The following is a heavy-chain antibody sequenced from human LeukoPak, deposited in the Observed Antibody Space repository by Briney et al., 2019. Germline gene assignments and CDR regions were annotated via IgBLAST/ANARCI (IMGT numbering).Heavy chain of an antibody. CDR2: TSYDGSNK. CDR3: AKDRGPYGDYVLQNYAMDV. Sequence: GGSLRLSCVASGFIFRSYGMHWVRQAPGKGLEWVAVTSYDGSNKYYVDSVKGRFAVSRDNSKNTVFLQVNGLRAEDTAVYYCAKDRGPYGDYVLQNYAMDVWGQGTTVTVSS. J-gene: IGHJ6*02. V-gene: IGHV3-30*18. CDR1: GFIFRSYG. D-gene: IGHD4-17*01.